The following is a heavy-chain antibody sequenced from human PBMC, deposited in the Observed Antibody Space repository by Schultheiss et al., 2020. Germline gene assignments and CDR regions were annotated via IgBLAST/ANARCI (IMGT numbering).Heavy chain of an antibody. V-gene: IGHV4-4*07. D-gene: IGHD5-24*01. Sequence: SETLSLTCTVSGGSISSYYWSWIRQPAGKGLEWIGRIYTSGSTNYNPSLKSRVTISVDTSKNQFSLKLSSVTAADTAVYYCAITEMATTHFDSWGQGTLVTVSS. CDR1: GGSISSYY. J-gene: IGHJ4*02. CDR3: AITEMATTHFDS. CDR2: IYTSGST.